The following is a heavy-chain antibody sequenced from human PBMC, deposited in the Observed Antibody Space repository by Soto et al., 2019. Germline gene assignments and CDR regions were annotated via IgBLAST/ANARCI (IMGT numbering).Heavy chain of an antibody. Sequence: GGSLRLSCAASGFAFSSYAMSWVRQAPGKGLEWVSAIRGSDNSTYYADSVKGRFTISRDNSKNTLYLQMSGLRADDTAVYYCAPMGVWGQGTTVTVSS. J-gene: IGHJ6*02. CDR2: IRGSDNST. V-gene: IGHV3-23*01. CDR1: GFAFSSYA. CDR3: APMGV.